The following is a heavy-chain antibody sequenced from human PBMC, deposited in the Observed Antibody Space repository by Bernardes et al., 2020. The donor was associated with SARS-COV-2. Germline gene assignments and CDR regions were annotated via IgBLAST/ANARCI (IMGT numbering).Heavy chain of an antibody. V-gene: IGHV3-23*01. CDR1: GFDLSIHA. CDR3: AKDQIPYNARFDAFDV. J-gene: IGHJ3*01. D-gene: IGHD3-10*01. Sequence: GGSLRLSCATSGFDLSIHAMSWLRQAPGKGLEWVSTLYGGPADTYYAESVKGRFSIARDESTSTVYLQMNSLRAEDTAVYFCAKDQIPYNARFDAFDVWGQGTMVTVSS. CDR2: LYGGPADT.